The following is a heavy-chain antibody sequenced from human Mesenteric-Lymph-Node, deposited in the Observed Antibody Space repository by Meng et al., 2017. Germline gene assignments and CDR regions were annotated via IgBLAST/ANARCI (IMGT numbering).Heavy chain of an antibody. D-gene: IGHD3-22*01. J-gene: IGHJ4*02. CDR2: IYYSGST. V-gene: IGHV4-39*07. CDR3: ARVREDSSGTY. Sequence: GSLRLSCTVSGGSNSSSSYYWGWIRQPPGKGLEWIGSIYYSGSTYYNPSLKSRVTISVDTSKNQFSLKLSSVTAADTAVYYCARVREDSSGTYWGQGTLVTVSS. CDR1: GGSNSSSSYY.